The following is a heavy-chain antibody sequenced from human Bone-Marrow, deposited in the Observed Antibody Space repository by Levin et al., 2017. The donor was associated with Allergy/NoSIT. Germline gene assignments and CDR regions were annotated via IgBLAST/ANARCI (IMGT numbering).Heavy chain of an antibody. V-gene: IGHV4-59*01. D-gene: IGHD1-26*01. J-gene: IGHJ5*02. CDR1: GGSINSYY. CDR2: MYNNENS. CDR3: VRVVTNWFDT. Sequence: TGGSLRLSCTVSGGSINSYYWSWIRQPPGKGLEWIGHMYNNENSNYNPSLGSRVTMSLDTGKNQFSLRLSSVTAADTSVYYCVRVVTNWFDTWGQGTLVTVSS.